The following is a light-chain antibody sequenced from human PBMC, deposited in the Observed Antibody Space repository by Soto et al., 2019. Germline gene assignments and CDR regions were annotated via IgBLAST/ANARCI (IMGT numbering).Light chain of an antibody. J-gene: IGKJ2*01. V-gene: IGKV3-15*01. Sequence: EIVLTQSPATMSVSPGERATLSCRASQSVSTNLAWYQQKPGQPPRLLIYGAYTRATDIPARFSGSRSGTEFTLTIIGLQSEDFAVYYCQQYNNWPPYTFGQGTKLEIK. CDR1: QSVSTN. CDR2: GAY. CDR3: QQYNNWPPYT.